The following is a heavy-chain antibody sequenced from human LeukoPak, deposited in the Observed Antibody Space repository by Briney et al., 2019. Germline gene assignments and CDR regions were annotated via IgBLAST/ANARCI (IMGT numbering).Heavy chain of an antibody. Sequence: SETLSLTCTVSGGSIRNYYWSWIRQPPGKGLEWIGYIYYSGSTNYNPSLKSRVTISVDTSKNQLSTKLSSVTAADTAVYYCAKGAGPPWFDPWGQGTLVTVSS. CDR3: AKGAGPPWFDP. D-gene: IGHD6-19*01. CDR1: GGSIRNYY. V-gene: IGHV4-59*08. CDR2: IYYSGST. J-gene: IGHJ5*02.